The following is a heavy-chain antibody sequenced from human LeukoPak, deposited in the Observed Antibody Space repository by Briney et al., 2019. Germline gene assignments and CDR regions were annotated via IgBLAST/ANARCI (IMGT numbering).Heavy chain of an antibody. J-gene: IGHJ4*02. V-gene: IGHV5-51*01. CDR3: ARPYCSGGSCYSGYYFDY. D-gene: IGHD2-15*01. CDR2: IYPGDSDT. CDR1: GYSFTSYW. Sequence: GESLKISCKGSGYSFTSYWIGWVRQMPGKGLEWMGIIYPGDSDTRYSPSLQGQVTISADKSISTAHLQWSSLKASDTAMYYCARPYCSGGSCYSGYYFDYWGQGTLVTVSS.